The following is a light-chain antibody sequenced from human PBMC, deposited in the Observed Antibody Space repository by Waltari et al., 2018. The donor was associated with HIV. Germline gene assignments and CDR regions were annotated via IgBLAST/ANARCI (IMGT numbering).Light chain of an antibody. CDR2: EDD. CDR3: QSYDSSNVV. Sequence: NFMLTQPHAVSESRGKTVTISCTRSSGSISPNYVQWYQQRPGSSPSPVIDEDDQRPSGIPDRFSASFDSSSNSASLTISGLNAEDEADYYCQSYDSSNVVFGGGTQLTVL. CDR1: SGSISPNY. J-gene: IGLJ7*01. V-gene: IGLV6-57*01.